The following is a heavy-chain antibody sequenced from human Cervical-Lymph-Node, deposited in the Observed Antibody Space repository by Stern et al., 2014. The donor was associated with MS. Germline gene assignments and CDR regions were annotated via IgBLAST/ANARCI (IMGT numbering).Heavy chain of an antibody. Sequence: QVQLQESGPGLVKPSETLSLTCTVSGGSISSSSYYWGWIRQPPGKGLEWIGSIYYSGSTYYNPSLKSRLTISSDTSTHQFYLEMSSVTAADTAVYYCARWAYSSGWYNWFDPWGQGTLVTVSS. CDR2: IYYSGST. CDR1: GGSISSSSYY. D-gene: IGHD3-22*01. CDR3: ARWAYSSGWYNWFDP. V-gene: IGHV4-39*01. J-gene: IGHJ5*02.